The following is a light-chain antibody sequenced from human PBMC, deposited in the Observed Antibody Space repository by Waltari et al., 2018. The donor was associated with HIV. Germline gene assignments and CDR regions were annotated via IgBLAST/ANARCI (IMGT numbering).Light chain of an antibody. J-gene: IGLJ1*01. CDR2: SNT. CDR1: SSNIARTP. Sequence: QSVLTQPPSASGTPGQRVTMSCTGSSSNIARTPVNWYHQLPGTAPKLLISSNTQRPSGVPDRFSGSKSGTAASLAISGLQSEDEADYYCAAWDDSLNGYVFGTGTKVTVL. V-gene: IGLV1-44*01. CDR3: AAWDDSLNGYV.